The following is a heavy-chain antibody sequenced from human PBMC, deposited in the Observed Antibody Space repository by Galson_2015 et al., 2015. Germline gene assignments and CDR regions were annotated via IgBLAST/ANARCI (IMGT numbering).Heavy chain of an antibody. CDR3: ARDPRGGVVVVAAGWFDP. J-gene: IGHJ5*02. V-gene: IGHV1-3*01. D-gene: IGHD2-15*01. CDR1: GYTFTSYA. Sequence: VKVSCKASGYTFTSYAMHWVRQAPGQRLEWMGWINAGNGNTKYSQKFQGRVTITRDTFASTAYMELSSLRSEDTAVYYCARDPRGGVVVVAAGWFDPWGQGTLVTVSS. CDR2: INAGNGNT.